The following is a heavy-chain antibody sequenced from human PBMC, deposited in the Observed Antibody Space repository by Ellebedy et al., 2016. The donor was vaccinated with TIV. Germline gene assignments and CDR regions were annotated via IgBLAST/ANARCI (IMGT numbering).Heavy chain of an antibody. CDR1: GFTFSSYG. V-gene: IGHV3-33*01. D-gene: IGHD2-15*01. CDR3: ARSERGSCSGGSCSSEVFDF. J-gene: IGHJ4*02. Sequence: GESLKISCASSGFTFSSYGMHWVRQAPGKGLEWVAVIWNDGSEKYYADSVKGRFTISRDDSKNTLFLEMYSLRAEDTAVYFCARSERGSCSGGSCSSEVFDFWGQGTLVIVSS. CDR2: IWNDGSEK.